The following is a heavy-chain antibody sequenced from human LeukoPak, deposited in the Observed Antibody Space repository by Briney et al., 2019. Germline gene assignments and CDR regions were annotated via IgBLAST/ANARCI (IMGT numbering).Heavy chain of an antibody. V-gene: IGHV4-61*01. CDR3: VRGGDFVEYYFDY. D-gene: IGHD3-16*01. Sequence: PSETLSLTCTVSGDSVRSDTYYWSWIRQPPGKGLEWIGFVYYSGRTNYNASLKSRVTMSVDTSKNQFSLMLRSVTAADTAVYYCVRGGDFVEYYFDYWGQGTLVTVSS. CDR1: GDSVRSDTYY. CDR2: VYYSGRT. J-gene: IGHJ4*02.